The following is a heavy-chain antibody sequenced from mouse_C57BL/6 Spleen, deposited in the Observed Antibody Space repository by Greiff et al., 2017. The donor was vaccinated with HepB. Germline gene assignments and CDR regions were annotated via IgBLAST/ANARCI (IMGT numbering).Heavy chain of an antibody. D-gene: IGHD2-5*01. V-gene: IGHV1-22*01. CDR3: ARGLYSTYWYFDV. J-gene: IGHJ1*03. CDR2: INPNNGGT. CDR1: GYTFTDYN. Sequence: VQLKESGPELVKPGASVKMSCKASGYTFTDYNMHWVKQSHGKSLEWIGYINPNNGGTSYNQKFKGKATLTVNKSSSTAYMELRSLTSEDSAVYYCARGLYSTYWYFDVWGTGTTVTVSS.